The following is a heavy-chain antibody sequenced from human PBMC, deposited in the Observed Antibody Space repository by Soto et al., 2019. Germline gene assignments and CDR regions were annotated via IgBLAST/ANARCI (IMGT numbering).Heavy chain of an antibody. Sequence: SVKVSFKASGGTYRNQVFNWRRQPPCKALEWRGGISPIIGNPNYAQKFQGRVTITADASTSTVYLEVSSLRSQDTAVYYCARDLEFRDGNISHLDYWGQGTLVTVSS. CDR1: GGTYRNQV. J-gene: IGHJ4*02. CDR2: ISPIIGNP. V-gene: IGHV1-69*13. CDR3: ARDLEFRDGNISHLDY. D-gene: IGHD3-10*01.